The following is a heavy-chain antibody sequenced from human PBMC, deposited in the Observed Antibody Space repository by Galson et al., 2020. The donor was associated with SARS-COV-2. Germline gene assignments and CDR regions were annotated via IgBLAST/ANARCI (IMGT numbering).Heavy chain of an antibody. CDR3: TRDPAPLYGDNYYYAMYV. Sequence: ETSETLSLICSVSEVSMTSYDWNWIRQSPGKGLEWIGSISYSGNNNYNPSLRSRVTLLVNLSMNQFSLMLTSLTAADTAIYYCTRDPAPLYGDNYYYAMYVCRRATTVTVSS. CDR2: ISYSGNN. J-gene: IGHJ6*02. CDR1: EVSMTSYD. D-gene: IGHD4-17*01. V-gene: IGHV4-59*01.